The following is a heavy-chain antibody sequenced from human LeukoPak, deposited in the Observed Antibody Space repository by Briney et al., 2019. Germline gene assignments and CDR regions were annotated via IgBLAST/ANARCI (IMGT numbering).Heavy chain of an antibody. Sequence: PSETPSLTCAVSGYSISSGYYWGWIRQPPGKGLEWIGSIYHGGSTYYNPSLKSRVTISVDTSKNQFSLKLSSVTAADTAVYYCARGLGYCSSTSCYTLDNWFDPWGQGTLVTVSS. V-gene: IGHV4-38-2*01. J-gene: IGHJ5*02. CDR1: GYSISSGYY. CDR2: IYHGGST. CDR3: ARGLGYCSSTSCYTLDNWFDP. D-gene: IGHD2-2*02.